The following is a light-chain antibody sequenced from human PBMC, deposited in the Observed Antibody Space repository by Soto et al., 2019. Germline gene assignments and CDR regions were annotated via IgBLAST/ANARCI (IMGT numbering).Light chain of an antibody. J-gene: IGLJ3*02. V-gene: IGLV2-8*01. Sequence: QSALTQPPSASGSPGQSVTISCTGTSSDVGAYNYVSWYQQHAGKAAKLVIYEVTKRPSGVPDRFSGSKSANTASLTVSGLQDEDEADYYCSAFASSNTWVFGGGTKLTV. CDR2: EVT. CDR1: SSDVGAYNY. CDR3: SAFASSNTWV.